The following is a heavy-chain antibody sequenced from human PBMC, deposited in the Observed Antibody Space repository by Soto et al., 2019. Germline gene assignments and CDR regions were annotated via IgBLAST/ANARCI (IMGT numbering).Heavy chain of an antibody. J-gene: IGHJ6*02. V-gene: IGHV4-61*01. CDR3: ARDHLGPGSSWYHYYYYGMDV. CDR1: CGSVSSGSYY. CDR2: IYYSGST. Sequence: SETLSLTCTVSCGSVSSGSYYWSWIREPPGKGLEWIGDIYYSGSTNYNPSLKSRVTISIDTSKNQFSLKLSSVTAADTAFYYCARDHLGPGSSWYHYYYYGMDVWGQGTTVTVSS. D-gene: IGHD6-13*01.